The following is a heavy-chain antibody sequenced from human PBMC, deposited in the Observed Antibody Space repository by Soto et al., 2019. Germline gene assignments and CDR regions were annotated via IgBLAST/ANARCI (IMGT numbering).Heavy chain of an antibody. CDR3: GRGGGRHGGGDLDS. Sequence: EVQLWESGGGLVKPGGSLRLSCAASGFTFSRYAMNWVRQAPGKGLEWVSSISYSDHSTYYADSVKGRFTISRDNSKDSMYLQVNKLKTGGLGVYYFGRGGGRHGGGDLDSWGQGTLVSVSS. J-gene: IGHJ4*02. D-gene: IGHD3-16*01. V-gene: IGHV3-23*01. CDR2: ISYSDHST. CDR1: GFTFSRYA.